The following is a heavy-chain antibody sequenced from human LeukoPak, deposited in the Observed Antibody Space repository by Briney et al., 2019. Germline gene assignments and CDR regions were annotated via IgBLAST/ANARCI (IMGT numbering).Heavy chain of an antibody. CDR3: ARDWQLPSGPDVFDI. CDR2: ISYDGSNK. CDR1: GFTFSSYG. D-gene: IGHD1-1*01. Sequence: GRSLGLSCAASGFTFSSYGMHWVRQAPGKGLEWVAVISYDGSNKYYADSVKGRFTISRDNSKNTLYLQMNSLRAEDTAVYYCARDWQLPSGPDVFDIWGQGTVVTVSS. J-gene: IGHJ3*02. V-gene: IGHV3-30*03.